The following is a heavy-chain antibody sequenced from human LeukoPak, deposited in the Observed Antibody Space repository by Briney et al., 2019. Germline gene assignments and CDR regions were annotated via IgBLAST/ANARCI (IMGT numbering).Heavy chain of an antibody. Sequence: GGSLRLSCAASGFTFSGSAMHWVRQASGKGLEWVGRIRSKANNYATAYAASVKGRFTISRDDSKNTTYLQMNSLETEDTAVYYRTRHDYGDPGALRYWGQGTLVTVSS. V-gene: IGHV3-73*01. J-gene: IGHJ4*02. D-gene: IGHD4-17*01. CDR2: IRSKANNYAT. CDR3: TRHDYGDPGALRY. CDR1: GFTFSGSA.